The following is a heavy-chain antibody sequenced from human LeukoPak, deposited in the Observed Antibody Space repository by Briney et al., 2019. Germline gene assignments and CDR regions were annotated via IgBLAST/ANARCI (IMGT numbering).Heavy chain of an antibody. J-gene: IGHJ5*02. CDR1: GYTFTGYY. Sequence: ASVKVSCKASGYTFTGYYIHWVRQAPGQGLEWMGWINPNSGDTKFAQKFQGRVSMTRDTSISTAYMELSRLRSDDTAVYYCAREYYDILSGYSSWFDPWGQGTLVTVSS. D-gene: IGHD3-9*01. CDR2: INPNSGDT. V-gene: IGHV1-2*02. CDR3: AREYYDILSGYSSWFDP.